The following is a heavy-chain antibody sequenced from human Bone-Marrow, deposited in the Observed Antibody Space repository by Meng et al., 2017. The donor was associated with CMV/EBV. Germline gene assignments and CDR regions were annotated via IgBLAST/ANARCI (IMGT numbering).Heavy chain of an antibody. V-gene: IGHV4-4*07. Sequence: TVSGGSINGNYWSWIRQPAGRGLEWIGRIYTSGSTNYNPSLKSRVTMSVVTSNNQLSLKLGSVTAADTAVYYCARDKWELLRGSWFDPWGQGTLVTVSS. CDR3: ARDKWELLRGSWFDP. CDR1: GGSINGNY. J-gene: IGHJ5*02. D-gene: IGHD1-26*01. CDR2: IYTSGST.